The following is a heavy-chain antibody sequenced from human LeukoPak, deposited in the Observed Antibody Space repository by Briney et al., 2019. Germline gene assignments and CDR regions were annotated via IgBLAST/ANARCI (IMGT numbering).Heavy chain of an antibody. Sequence: GGSLRLSCAASGFTFSSFEINWVRQAPGKGLEWISYISGSGSTIYYADSVKGRFSISRDNAKNSLYLQMNSLRAEDTAVYYCARGSGYLAYWGQGTPVTVSS. CDR3: ARGSGYLAY. D-gene: IGHD3-22*01. J-gene: IGHJ4*02. V-gene: IGHV3-48*03. CDR1: GFTFSSFE. CDR2: ISGSGSTI.